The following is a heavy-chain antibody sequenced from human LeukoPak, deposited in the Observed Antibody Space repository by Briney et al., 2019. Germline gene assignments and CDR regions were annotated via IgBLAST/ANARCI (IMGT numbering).Heavy chain of an antibody. Sequence: PGGSLRLSCAASGFTFSGFAMSWVRQAPGKGLEWVSVIYSGGSTYYADSVKGRFTISRDNSKNTLYLQMNSLRAEDTAVYYCARRFTMVRGVIIDDFAFDIWGQGTMVTVSS. D-gene: IGHD3-10*01. J-gene: IGHJ3*02. CDR1: GFTFSGFA. CDR3: ARRFTMVRGVIIDDFAFDI. CDR2: IYSGGST. V-gene: IGHV3-66*04.